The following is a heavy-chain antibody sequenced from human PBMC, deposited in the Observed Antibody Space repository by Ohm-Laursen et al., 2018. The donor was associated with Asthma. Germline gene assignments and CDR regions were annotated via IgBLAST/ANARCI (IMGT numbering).Heavy chain of an antibody. CDR3: AKVVAADGAGDY. Sequence: SLRLSCAASGFTFSSYGMHWVRQAPGKGLEWVSAISGSGGTTYYADSVKGRFTISRDNSKNTMFLQMNSLRADDTAVYYCAKVVAADGAGDYWGQGTLVTVSS. V-gene: IGHV3-23*01. CDR2: ISGSGGTT. J-gene: IGHJ4*02. CDR1: GFTFSSYG. D-gene: IGHD6-13*01.